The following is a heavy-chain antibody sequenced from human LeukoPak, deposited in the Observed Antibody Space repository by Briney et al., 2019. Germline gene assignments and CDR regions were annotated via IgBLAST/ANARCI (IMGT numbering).Heavy chain of an antibody. CDR2: ISYSGST. Sequence: SETLSLTCTVSGGSLSTYYWNWIRQPPGKGLEWIGFISYSGSTNYNPSLKSRATISVDTSKNQFSLKLSSVTAADTAVYYCARAYASYFLTDYWGQGTLVTVSS. CDR3: ARAYASYFLTDY. D-gene: IGHD1-26*01. CDR1: GGSLSTYY. J-gene: IGHJ4*02. V-gene: IGHV4-59*01.